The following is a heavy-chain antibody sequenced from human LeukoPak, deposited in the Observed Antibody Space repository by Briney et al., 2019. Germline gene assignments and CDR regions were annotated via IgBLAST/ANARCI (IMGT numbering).Heavy chain of an antibody. Sequence: PSETLSLTCTVSGGSISSYYWSWIRQPPGKGLEWIGYIYYSGSTNYNPSLKSRVTMSVDTSKNQFSLKLSSVTAADTAVYYCARVLGIRNGDYVNNWFDPWGQGTLVTVSS. CDR1: GGSISSYY. CDR2: IYYSGST. D-gene: IGHD4-17*01. CDR3: ARVLGIRNGDYVNNWFDP. V-gene: IGHV4-59*12. J-gene: IGHJ5*02.